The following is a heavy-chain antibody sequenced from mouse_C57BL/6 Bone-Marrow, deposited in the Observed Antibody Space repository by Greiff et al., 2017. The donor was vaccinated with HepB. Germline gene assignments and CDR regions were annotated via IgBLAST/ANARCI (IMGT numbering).Heavy chain of an antibody. D-gene: IGHD2-4*01. CDR3: AREDDDGKDYAKDY. CDR2: ISRGSSTI. J-gene: IGHJ4*01. V-gene: IGHV5-17*01. CDR1: GFTFSDYG. Sequence: EVKLVESGGGLVKPGGSLKLSCAASGFTFSDYGMHWVRQAPEKGLEWVAYISRGSSTIYYADTVKGRFTISRDNAKNTLFLQMNSLRSEDTAMYYCAREDDDGKDYAKDYWGQGTADTVTA.